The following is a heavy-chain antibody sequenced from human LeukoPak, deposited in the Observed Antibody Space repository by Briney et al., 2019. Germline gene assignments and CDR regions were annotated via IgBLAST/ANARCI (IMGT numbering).Heavy chain of an antibody. CDR3: AKVVTIGPASYYYYMDV. CDR2: IRYDGSNK. J-gene: IGHJ6*03. Sequence: GGSLRLSCAASGFTFSSYGMHWVRQAPGKGLEWVAFIRYDGSNKYYADSVKGRFTISRDNSKNTLYLQMNSLRAEDTAVYYCAKVVTIGPASYYYYMDVWGKGTTVTVSS. D-gene: IGHD3-16*01. CDR1: GFTFSSYG. V-gene: IGHV3-30*02.